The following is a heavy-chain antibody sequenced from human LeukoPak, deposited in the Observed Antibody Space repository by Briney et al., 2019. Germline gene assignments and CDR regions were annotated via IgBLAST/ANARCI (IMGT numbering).Heavy chain of an antibody. Sequence: GGSLRLSCAASGFTFSSYEMNWVRQAPGKGLEWVSYISSSGSTIYYADSVKGRFTISRDNAKNSLYLQMNSLRAEDTAVYYCASGYDHYLDYWGQGTLVTVSS. V-gene: IGHV3-48*03. CDR2: ISSSGSTI. CDR3: ASGYDHYLDY. J-gene: IGHJ4*02. D-gene: IGHD5-12*01. CDR1: GFTFSSYE.